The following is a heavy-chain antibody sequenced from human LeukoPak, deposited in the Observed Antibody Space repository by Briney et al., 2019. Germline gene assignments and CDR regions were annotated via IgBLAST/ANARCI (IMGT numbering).Heavy chain of an antibody. D-gene: IGHD1-26*01. J-gene: IGHJ4*02. CDR2: ISSSKRYI. CDR1: GFSFSSYS. V-gene: IGHV3-21*01. Sequence: GGSLRLSCAASGFSFSSYSMNWVRQAPGKGLEWVSSISSSKRYIYYADSVKGRFTISRDNAKNSLYLEMTSLRAEDTAVYYCASGSPAGDYWGQGALVTVSS. CDR3: ASGSPAGDY.